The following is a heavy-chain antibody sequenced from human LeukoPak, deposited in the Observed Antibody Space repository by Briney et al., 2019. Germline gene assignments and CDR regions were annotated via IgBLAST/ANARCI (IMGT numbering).Heavy chain of an antibody. CDR1: GGSISSSSYY. CDR2: IYYSGST. V-gene: IGHV4-39*01. D-gene: IGHD3-3*01. CDR3: ARQSLTIFGVGSIGWFDP. Sequence: PSETLSLTCTVSGGSISSSSYYWGWIRQPPGKGLEWIGSIYYSGSTYYNPSLKGRVTISVDTSKNQFSLKLSSVTAADTAVYYCARQSLTIFGVGSIGWFDPWSQGTLVTVSS. J-gene: IGHJ5*02.